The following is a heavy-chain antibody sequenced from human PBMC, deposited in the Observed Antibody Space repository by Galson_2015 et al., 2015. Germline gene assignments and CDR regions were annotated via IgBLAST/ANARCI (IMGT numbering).Heavy chain of an antibody. V-gene: IGHV4-38-2*01. CDR1: GYSISSGYY. CDR3: ARASGMGSYSSPPGDY. J-gene: IGHJ4*02. CDR2: VHHSGIT. Sequence: ETLSLTCDVSGYSISSGYYWGWIRQPPGKGLEWIGSVHHSGITYYNPSLKSRVTISVDTSNNHFSLKLSSVTAADTAVYYCARASGMGSYSSPPGDYWGQGTLVTVSS. D-gene: IGHD1-26*01.